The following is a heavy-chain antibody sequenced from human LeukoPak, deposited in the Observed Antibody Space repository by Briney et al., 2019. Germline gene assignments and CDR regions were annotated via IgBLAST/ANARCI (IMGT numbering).Heavy chain of an antibody. J-gene: IGHJ4*02. CDR3: ARGSGGPYFDY. Sequence: PSETLSHTCAVYGGSFSGYYWSWIRQPPGKGLEWIGEINHSGSTNYNPSLKSRVTISVDTSKNQFSLKLSSVTAADTAVYYCARGSGGPYFDYWGQGTLVTVSS. CDR2: INHSGST. V-gene: IGHV4-34*01. CDR1: GGSFSGYY. D-gene: IGHD3-16*01.